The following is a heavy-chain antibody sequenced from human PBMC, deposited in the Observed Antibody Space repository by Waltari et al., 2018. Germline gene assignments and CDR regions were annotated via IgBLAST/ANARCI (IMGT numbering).Heavy chain of an antibody. Sequence: QVQLQESGPGLVKPSETLSLTCTVSGGSISSYYWSWIRQPAGKGLEWIGRIYTSGSTNYNPSLKSRVTMSVDTSKNQFSLKLSSVTAADTAVYYYARVAASVVVPAASDAFDIWGQGTMVTVSS. CDR3: ARVAASVVVPAASDAFDI. V-gene: IGHV4-4*07. CDR1: GGSISSYY. CDR2: IYTSGST. J-gene: IGHJ3*02. D-gene: IGHD2-2*01.